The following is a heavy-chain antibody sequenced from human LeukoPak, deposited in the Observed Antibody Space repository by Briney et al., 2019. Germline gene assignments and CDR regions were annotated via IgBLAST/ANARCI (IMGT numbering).Heavy chain of an antibody. V-gene: IGHV4-34*01. CDR3: ARVGAAVY. J-gene: IGHJ4*02. CDR1: GGSFSGHY. Sequence: SETLSLTCAVYGGSFSGHYWSWIRQPPGKGLEWIGEINHSGSTNYNPSLKSRVTISVDTSKNQFSLKLSSVTAADTAVYYCARVGAAVYWGQGTLVTVSS. D-gene: IGHD3-3*01. CDR2: INHSGST.